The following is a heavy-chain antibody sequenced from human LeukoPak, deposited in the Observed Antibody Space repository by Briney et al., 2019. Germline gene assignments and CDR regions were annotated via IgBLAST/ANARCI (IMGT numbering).Heavy chain of an antibody. CDR3: AKVFPEILGSYYGPGGY. Sequence: GRSLRLSCAASGSTFSSYAMHWVRQAPGKGLEWVAVISYDGSNKYYADSVKGRFTISRDNSKNTLYLQMNSLRAEDTAVYYCAKVFPEILGSYYGPGGYWGQGTLVTVSS. V-gene: IGHV3-30-3*01. CDR1: GSTFSSYA. CDR2: ISYDGSNK. J-gene: IGHJ4*02. D-gene: IGHD1-26*01.